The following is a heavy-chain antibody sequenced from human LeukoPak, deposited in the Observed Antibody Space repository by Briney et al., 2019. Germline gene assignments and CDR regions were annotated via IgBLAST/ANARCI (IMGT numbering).Heavy chain of an antibody. J-gene: IGHJ4*02. CDR2: IYYSGST. V-gene: IGHV4-31*03. Sequence: SETLSPTCTVSGGSISSGGYYWSWIRQHPGKGLEWIGYIYYSGSTYYNPSLKSRVTISVDTSKNQFSLKLSSVTAADTAVYYCARCRRGYCSSTSCRDLYYFDYWGQGTLVTVSS. D-gene: IGHD2-2*01. CDR3: ARCRRGYCSSTSCRDLYYFDY. CDR1: GGSISSGGYY.